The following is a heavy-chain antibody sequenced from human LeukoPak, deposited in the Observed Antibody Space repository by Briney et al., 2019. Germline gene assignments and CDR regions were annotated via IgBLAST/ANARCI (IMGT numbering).Heavy chain of an antibody. V-gene: IGHV3-23*01. D-gene: IGHD3-22*01. CDR2: ISFSGTNA. Sequence: GGSLRLSCAASGFTFRDSAMSWVRQAPGKGLEWVSLISFSGTNAYYADSVKGRFTTSRDNSKDTLYLQMNSLRAEDTAVYYCATDYYDSSGYLNPHFDYWGQGTLVTVSS. J-gene: IGHJ4*02. CDR1: GFTFRDSA. CDR3: ATDYYDSSGYLNPHFDY.